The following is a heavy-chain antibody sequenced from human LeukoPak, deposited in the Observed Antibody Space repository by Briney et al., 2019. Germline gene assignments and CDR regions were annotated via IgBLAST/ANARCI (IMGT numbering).Heavy chain of an antibody. CDR2: IYPGDSDT. V-gene: IGHV5-51*01. J-gene: IGHJ4*02. D-gene: IGHD2-2*02. Sequence: GESLKISCKGSGYSFTSYWIGWVRQMPGKGLEWMGIIYPGDSDTRYSPSFQGQVTISADKSISTAYLQWSSLKASDTAMYYCAGRYCSRTSCYTVDYWGQGTLVAVSS. CDR3: AGRYCSRTSCYTVDY. CDR1: GYSFTSYW.